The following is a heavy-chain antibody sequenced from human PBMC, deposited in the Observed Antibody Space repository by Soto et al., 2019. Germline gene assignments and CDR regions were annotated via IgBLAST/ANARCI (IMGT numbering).Heavy chain of an antibody. Sequence: VGSLRLSCAASGFTFSSYGMHWVRQAPGKGLEWVAVISYDGSNKYYADSVKGRFTISRDNSKNTLYLQMNSLRAEDTAMYYCASDQAHSSSWYAGYYGMDVWGQGTTVTVSS. CDR2: ISYDGSNK. V-gene: IGHV3-30*03. D-gene: IGHD6-13*01. CDR1: GFTFSSYG. CDR3: ASDQAHSSSWYAGYYGMDV. J-gene: IGHJ6*02.